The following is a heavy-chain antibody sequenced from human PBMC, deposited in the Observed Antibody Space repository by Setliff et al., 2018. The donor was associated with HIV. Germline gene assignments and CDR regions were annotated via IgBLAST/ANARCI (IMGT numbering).Heavy chain of an antibody. CDR3: TSRTRTEPGRFDN. J-gene: IGHJ4*02. Sequence: GGSLRLSCADSGFMFGSFAMSGVRKAPGKGLEWVSASSTGGSRTLYADSVRGRFTISRDNFRNILSLQMNSLRDEDTAMYFCTSRTRTEPGRFDNWGQGTLVTVSS. V-gene: IGHV3-23*01. D-gene: IGHD1-1*01. CDR1: GFMFGSFA. CDR2: SSTGGSRT.